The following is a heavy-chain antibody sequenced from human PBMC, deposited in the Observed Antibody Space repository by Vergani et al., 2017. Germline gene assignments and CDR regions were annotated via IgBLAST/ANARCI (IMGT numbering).Heavy chain of an antibody. CDR2: IIPIFGTA. Sequence: QVQLVQSGAEVKKPGSSVKVSCKASGGTFSSYAISWVRQAPGQGLEWMGGIIPIFGTANYAQKFQGRVTITEDESTSTAYMELSSLRSEDTAVYYCARGQDIVVVPAARVDWFDPWGQGTLVTVSS. V-gene: IGHV1-69*12. CDR3: ARGQDIVVVPAARVDWFDP. D-gene: IGHD2-2*01. CDR1: GGTFSSYA. J-gene: IGHJ5*02.